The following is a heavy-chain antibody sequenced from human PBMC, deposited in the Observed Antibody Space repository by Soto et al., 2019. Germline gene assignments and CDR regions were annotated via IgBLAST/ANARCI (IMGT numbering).Heavy chain of an antibody. CDR2: MYYSGST. CDR1: GGSISYYY. J-gene: IGHJ6*02. CDR3: ARGSGNYYYYGLDV. V-gene: IGHV4-59*01. D-gene: IGHD1-26*01. Sequence: QVQLQESGPGLVKPSETLSLTCTVSGGSISYYYWSWIRQPPGKGLEWIGHMYYSGSTNYNPSLKSRVTISGDTSKKQFSPKLNSVTAADTAVYYCARGSGNYYYYGLDVWGRGTTVTVSS.